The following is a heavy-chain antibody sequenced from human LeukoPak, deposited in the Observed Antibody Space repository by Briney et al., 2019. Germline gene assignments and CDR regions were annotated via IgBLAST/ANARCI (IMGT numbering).Heavy chain of an antibody. CDR1: GGSISSSSYY. J-gene: IGHJ5*02. CDR2: IYYSGST. V-gene: IGHV4-39*07. CDR3: ARVLGGVPAAMFGGRFDP. D-gene: IGHD2-2*01. Sequence: SETLSLTCTVSGGSISSSSYYWGWIRQPPGKGLEWIGSIYYSGSTYYNPSLKSRVTISVDTSKNQFSLKLSSVTAADTAVYYCARVLGGVPAAMFGGRFDPWGQGTLVTVSS.